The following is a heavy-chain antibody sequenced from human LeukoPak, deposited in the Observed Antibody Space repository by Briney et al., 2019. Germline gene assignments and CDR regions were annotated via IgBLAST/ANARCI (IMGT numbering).Heavy chain of an antibody. Sequence: GGSLRLSCAASGFTSSSYAMHWVRQAPGKGLEWVAVISYDGSNKYYADSVKGRFTISRDNSKNTLYLQMNSLRAEDTAVYYCAKNPYYYGSGSYSEFDYWGQGTLVTVSS. CDR2: ISYDGSNK. CDR1: GFTSSSYA. V-gene: IGHV3-30*04. J-gene: IGHJ4*02. D-gene: IGHD3-10*01. CDR3: AKNPYYYGSGSYSEFDY.